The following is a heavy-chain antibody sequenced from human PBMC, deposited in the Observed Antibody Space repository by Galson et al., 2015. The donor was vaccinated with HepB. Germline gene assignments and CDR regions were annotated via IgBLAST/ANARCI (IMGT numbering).Heavy chain of an antibody. V-gene: IGHV3-23*01. CDR3: AKFCSATGITIFAGMDV. Sequence: SLRLSCAASGFTFSSYAMSWVRQAPGKGLEWVSAISGSGGSTYYADSVKGRFTISRDNSKNTLYLQMNSLRAEDTAVYYCAKFCSATGITIFAGMDVWGKGTTVTVSS. D-gene: IGHD3-3*01. J-gene: IGHJ6*04. CDR1: GFTFSSYA. CDR2: ISGSGGST.